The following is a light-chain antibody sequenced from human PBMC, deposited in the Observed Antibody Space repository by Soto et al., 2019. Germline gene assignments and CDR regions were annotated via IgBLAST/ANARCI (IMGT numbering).Light chain of an antibody. CDR3: CSYAGNDNYV. CDR1: SSDVGGYNY. J-gene: IGLJ1*01. CDR2: EVN. V-gene: IGLV2-8*01. Sequence: QSVLTQPPSASGSPGQSVTISCTGTSSDVGGYNYVSWYQQHPGKAPKLIIYEVNKRPSGVPDRFSGAKSGNTASLSVSGLQVEDEADYYCCSYAGNDNYVFGTGTKVTVL.